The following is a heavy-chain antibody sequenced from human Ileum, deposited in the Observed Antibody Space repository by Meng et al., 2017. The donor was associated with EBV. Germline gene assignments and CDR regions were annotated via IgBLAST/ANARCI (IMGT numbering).Heavy chain of an antibody. Sequence: EPSPGLVMTSETLSLPCTVSGGSVGSSGNYWAWIRQPPGEGLEWIGCVVYSGTTYYTSSLKSRVSISVDTSKTQFALKLSSVTAADTAVYYCARHHHSPTFDYWGQGTLVTVSS. J-gene: IGHJ4*02. V-gene: IGHV4-39*01. CDR3: ARHHHSPTFDY. D-gene: IGHD1-14*01. CDR1: GGSVGSSGNY. CDR2: VVYSGTT.